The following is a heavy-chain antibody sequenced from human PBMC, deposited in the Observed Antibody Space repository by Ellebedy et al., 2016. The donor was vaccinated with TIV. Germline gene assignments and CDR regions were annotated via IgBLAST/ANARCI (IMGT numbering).Heavy chain of an antibody. CDR3: ARGGPGGDNWFFGL. CDR1: GFSLTGSD. CDR2: SGAAGDT. Sequence: GESLKISCAASGFSLTGSDLHWVRRPAGKGLEWVSASGAAGDTYYPDSVRGRFTISRESAKNSFYLQMNSLTAGDTAVYYCARGGPGGDNWFFGLWGHGTRVTVSS. D-gene: IGHD3-10*01. V-gene: IGHV3-13*01. J-gene: IGHJ2*01.